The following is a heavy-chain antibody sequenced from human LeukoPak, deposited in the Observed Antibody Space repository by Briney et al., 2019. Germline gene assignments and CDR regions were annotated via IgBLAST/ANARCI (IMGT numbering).Heavy chain of an antibody. V-gene: IGHV4-61*01. CDR3: ARGLSSSPSYFDY. CDR1: GGSVSSGSYY. Sequence: SETLSLTCTVSGGSVSSGSYYWSWIRQPPGKGLEWIGYIYYSGSTNYNPSLKSRVTISVDTSKNQFSLKLSSVTAADTAVYYCARGLSSSPSYFDYWGQGTLVTVSS. CDR2: IYYSGST. D-gene: IGHD6-13*01. J-gene: IGHJ4*02.